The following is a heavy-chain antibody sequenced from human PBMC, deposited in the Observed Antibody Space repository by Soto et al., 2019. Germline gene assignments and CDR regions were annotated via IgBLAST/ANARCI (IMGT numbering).Heavy chain of an antibody. V-gene: IGHV3-66*01. CDR2: IYSGGST. Sequence: EVQLVESGGGLVQPGGPLRLSCAASGFTVSTKYMSWVRQALGKGLEWVSVIYSGGSTFYADSVRGRFTISRDNSKNTVNLQMNSLRAEDTAVYYCARDPWAADYWGQGTLVTVSS. CDR3: ARDPWAADY. J-gene: IGHJ4*02. D-gene: IGHD3-16*01. CDR1: GFTVSTKY.